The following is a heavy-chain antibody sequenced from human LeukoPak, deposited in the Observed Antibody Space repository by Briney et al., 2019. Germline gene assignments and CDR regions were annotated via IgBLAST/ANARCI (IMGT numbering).Heavy chain of an antibody. CDR1: GYTFTGYY. V-gene: IGHV1-2*02. Sequence: GASVKVSCKASGYTFTGYYMHWVRQAPGHGLEWMGWINPNSGGTNYAQKFQGRITMTRDTSISTAYMELSRLRSDDTAVYYCARGRAYYYDSSGYSYMDVWGKGTTVTVSS. CDR3: ARGRAYYYDSSGYSYMDV. D-gene: IGHD3-22*01. J-gene: IGHJ6*03. CDR2: INPNSGGT.